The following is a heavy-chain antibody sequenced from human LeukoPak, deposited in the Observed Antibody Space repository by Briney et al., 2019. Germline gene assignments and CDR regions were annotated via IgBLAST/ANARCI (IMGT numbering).Heavy chain of an antibody. J-gene: IGHJ4*02. D-gene: IGHD2-15*01. V-gene: IGHV1-69*05. CDR2: IIPIFGTA. CDR1: GGSFISEA. CDR3: GKKAGGCGGGSCYSIDY. Sequence: GASVKVSCKAFGGSFISEAISWVRQAPGQGLEWMGGIIPIFGTANYAQKSQGRVTITTDESTSTAYMEVSSLRSEDTAVYYCGKKAGGCGGGSCYSIDYWGQGTLVTVSS.